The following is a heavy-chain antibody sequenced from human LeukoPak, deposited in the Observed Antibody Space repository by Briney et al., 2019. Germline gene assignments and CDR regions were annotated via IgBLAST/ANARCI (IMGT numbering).Heavy chain of an antibody. J-gene: IGHJ3*02. V-gene: IGHV3-23*01. CDR2: ISGSGGST. CDR3: AKDIVVGVTWAFDI. D-gene: IGHD1-26*01. Sequence: GGSLRLSCAASGFTFGSYAMSWVRQAPGKGLEWVSAISGSGGSTYYPDSVKGRFTISRDNSKNTLYVQMNSLRAEDTAVYYCAKDIVVGVTWAFDIWGQGTMVTVSS. CDR1: GFTFGSYA.